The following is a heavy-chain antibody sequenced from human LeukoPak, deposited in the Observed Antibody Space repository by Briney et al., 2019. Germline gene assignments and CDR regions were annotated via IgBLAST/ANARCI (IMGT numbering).Heavy chain of an antibody. Sequence: GESLKICCKGSGYSFTNYWIGWVRQMPGKGLELMGVIYPGDSGTRYSPSFQGQVTISADKSISSAYLQWSSLKASDIAMYYCARLPYCGGDCYPNWFDTWGQGTLVTVSS. D-gene: IGHD2-21*02. CDR1: GYSFTNYW. J-gene: IGHJ5*01. CDR2: IYPGDSGT. CDR3: ARLPYCGGDCYPNWFDT. V-gene: IGHV5-51*01.